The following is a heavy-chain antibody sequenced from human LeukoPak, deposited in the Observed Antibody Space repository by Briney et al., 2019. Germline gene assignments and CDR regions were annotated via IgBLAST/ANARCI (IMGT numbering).Heavy chain of an antibody. V-gene: IGHV1-2*06. J-gene: IGHJ6*02. CDR3: ARDIGYSGYDFEGYGMDV. CDR2: INPNSGGT. CDR1: GYTFTGYY. Sequence: ASVKVSCKASGYTFTGYYMHWVRQAPGQGLEWMGRINPNSGGTNYAQKFQGRVTMTRDTSISTAYMELSRLRSDDTAVYYCARDIGYSGYDFEGYGMDVGGQGPTVTVS. D-gene: IGHD5-12*01.